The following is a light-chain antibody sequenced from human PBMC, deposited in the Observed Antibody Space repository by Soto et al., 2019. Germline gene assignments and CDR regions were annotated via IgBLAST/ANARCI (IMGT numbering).Light chain of an antibody. CDR1: QSVNTD. J-gene: IGKJ4*01. CDR3: QHPPTS. V-gene: IGKV3-11*01. CDR2: DAS. Sequence: ALAPSRVALSLSPGEMATLXCRASQSVNTDLAWHQQKTGRAPRLLIYDASNRATGIPVRFAGSGYGTDFALTISSLEPEDFVFYYCQHPPTSFGGGTKVDIK.